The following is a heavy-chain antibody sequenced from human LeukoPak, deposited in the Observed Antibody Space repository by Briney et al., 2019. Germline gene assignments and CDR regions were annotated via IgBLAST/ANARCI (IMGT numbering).Heavy chain of an antibody. CDR1: XGXISSXDYX. CDR2: IYYSGST. J-gene: IGHJ4*02. Sequence: SLXCTXSXGXISSXDYXWGWIRQPPXKGLEWIGYIYYSGSTYYDPSLKSRFTISVDTSKNQFSLKLSSVTAADTAVYYCARERFGALGYWGQGTLVTVSS. CDR3: ARERFGALGY. D-gene: IGHD3-3*01. V-gene: IGHV4-30-4*01.